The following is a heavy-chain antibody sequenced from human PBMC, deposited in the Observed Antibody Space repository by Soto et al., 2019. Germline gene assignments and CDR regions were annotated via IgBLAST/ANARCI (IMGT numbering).Heavy chain of an antibody. CDR3: AKFTGYSSGWFDY. CDR1: GFTFSSYA. J-gene: IGHJ4*02. V-gene: IGHV3-23*01. D-gene: IGHD6-19*01. Sequence: VGSLRLSCAASGFTFSSYAMSWVRQAPGKGLECVSAISGSGGSTYYADSVKGRFTISRDNSKNTVYLQMNSLRAEDTAVYYCAKFTGYSSGWFDYWGQGTLVTVSS. CDR2: ISGSGGST.